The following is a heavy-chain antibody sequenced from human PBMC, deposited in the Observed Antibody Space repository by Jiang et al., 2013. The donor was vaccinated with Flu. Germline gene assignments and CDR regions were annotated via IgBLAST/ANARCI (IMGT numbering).Heavy chain of an antibody. D-gene: IGHD2-21*02. V-gene: IGHV7-4-1*02. CDR3: ARRDCGGDCYSGVDY. Sequence: PGASVKVSCKTSGYTFTNYAMNWVRQAPGQGLEWMGWINTNTGNPTYAQGFTGRFVFSLDTSASTAYLRISSLKAEDTAIYYCARRDCGGDCYSGVDYWGQGTLVTVSS. J-gene: IGHJ4*02. CDR1: GYTFTNYA. CDR2: INTNTGNP.